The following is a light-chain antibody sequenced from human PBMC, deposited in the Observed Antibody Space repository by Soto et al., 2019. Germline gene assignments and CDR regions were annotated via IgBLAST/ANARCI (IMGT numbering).Light chain of an antibody. CDR2: EVS. CDR1: SSDVGGYTY. Sequence: QSALTQPASVSGSPGQSIAISCTGTSSDVGGYTYVSWYQQHPGKAPKLMIYEVSNRPSGVSNRFSGSKSGNTASLTNSGLQAEDEADYYCSSYTSSSPLVFGTGTKLTVL. J-gene: IGLJ1*01. V-gene: IGLV2-14*01. CDR3: SSYTSSSPLV.